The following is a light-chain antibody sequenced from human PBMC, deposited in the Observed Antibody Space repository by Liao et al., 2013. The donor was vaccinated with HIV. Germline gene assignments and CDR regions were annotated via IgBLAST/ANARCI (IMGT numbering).Light chain of an antibody. V-gene: IGLV3-21*04. Sequence: SYELTQPPSVAVAPGKTARITCGGNNIGSESVNWYQQKPGQAPVLVISYDSDRPSGIPERFSGSNSGNTATLTISGTQAMDEADYYCQVWDSSSDHPVFGGGTKLTVL. CDR1: NIGSES. J-gene: IGLJ3*02. CDR2: YDS. CDR3: QVWDSSSDHPV.